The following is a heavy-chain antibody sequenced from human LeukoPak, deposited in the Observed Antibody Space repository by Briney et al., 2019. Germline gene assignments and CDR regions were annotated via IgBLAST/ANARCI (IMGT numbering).Heavy chain of an antibody. D-gene: IGHD2-15*01. V-gene: IGHV1-8*01. CDR2: MNPNSGNT. J-gene: IGHJ4*02. CDR3: ARGRYCSGGSCPGRY. Sequence: ASVKVSCKASGYTFTSYDINWVRQATGQGLEWMGWMNPNSGNTGYAQKFQGRVTMTRNTSISTAYMELSSLRSEDTAVYYRARGRYCSGGSCPGRYWGQGTLVTVSS. CDR1: GYTFTSYD.